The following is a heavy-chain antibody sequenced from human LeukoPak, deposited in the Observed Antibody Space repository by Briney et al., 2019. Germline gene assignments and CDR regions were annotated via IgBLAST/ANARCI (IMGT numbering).Heavy chain of an antibody. V-gene: IGHV3-53*01. J-gene: IGHJ4*02. CDR2: IYFGDTT. Sequence: GGSLRLSCAASGFTVSSYYMSWVRQAPGKGLEWVSVIYFGDTTYYADSVKGRFTISRDNSKNTLYLQMHSLRAEDTAVYYCARDRAMGKYYFDYWGQGTLVTVSS. D-gene: IGHD5-18*01. CDR1: GFTVSSYY. CDR3: ARDRAMGKYYFDY.